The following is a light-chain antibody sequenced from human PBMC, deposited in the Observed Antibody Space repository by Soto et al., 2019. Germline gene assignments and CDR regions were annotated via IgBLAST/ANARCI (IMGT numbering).Light chain of an antibody. Sequence: DIQMTQSPSTLSTSIGDRVTITCRASQSISDSLAWYQQKPGKAPFLLISDASNLERGVPSRFSGSGSGTEFTLTISSMQPDDFATYYCKQYSGYSRTFGQGPKVDIK. V-gene: IGKV1-5*01. CDR2: DAS. J-gene: IGKJ1*01. CDR3: KQYSGYSRT. CDR1: QSISDS.